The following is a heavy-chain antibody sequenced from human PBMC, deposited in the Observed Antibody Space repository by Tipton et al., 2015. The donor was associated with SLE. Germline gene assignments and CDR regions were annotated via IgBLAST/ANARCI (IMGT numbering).Heavy chain of an antibody. J-gene: IGHJ6*03. Sequence: TLSLTCAVYGGSFSGYYWSWIRQPPGKGLEWIGEINHSGSTNYNPSLKSRVTISVETSKNQFSLKLSSVTAADTAVYYCARQGPLWYYYYYMDVWGKGTTVTVSS. V-gene: IGHV4-34*01. CDR2: INHSGST. CDR3: ARQGPLWYYYYYMDV. D-gene: IGHD3-10*01. CDR1: GGSFSGYY.